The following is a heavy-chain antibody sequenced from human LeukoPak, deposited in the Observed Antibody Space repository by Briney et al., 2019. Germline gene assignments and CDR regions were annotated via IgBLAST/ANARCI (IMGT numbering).Heavy chain of an antibody. J-gene: IGHJ5*02. Sequence: QPGGSLRLSCAASGFTLSDYYMDWVRQAPGKGLEWVAVISYDGSNKYYADSVKGRFTISRDNSKNTLYLQMNSLRADDTAVYYCARDGLLTISLGGGWFHPWGQGTLVTVSS. CDR3: ARDGLLTISLGGGWFHP. D-gene: IGHD4/OR15-4a*01. CDR1: GFTLSDYY. CDR2: ISYDGSNK. V-gene: IGHV3-30-3*01.